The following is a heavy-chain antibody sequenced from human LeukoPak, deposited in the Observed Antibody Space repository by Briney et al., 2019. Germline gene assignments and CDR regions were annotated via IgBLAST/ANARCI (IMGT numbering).Heavy chain of an antibody. CDR2: IWYDGSNK. CDR1: GFTLSVSS. V-gene: IGHV3-33*01. CDR3: ARESDSGYDDY. D-gene: IGHD3-22*01. J-gene: IGHJ4*02. Sequence: GGSLRLSRAQPGFTLSVSSMQAVRPSPGERVGRVAVIWYDGSNKYYADSVKGRFTISRDNSKNTLYLQMNSLRAEDTAVYYCARESDSGYDDYWGQGTLVTVSS.